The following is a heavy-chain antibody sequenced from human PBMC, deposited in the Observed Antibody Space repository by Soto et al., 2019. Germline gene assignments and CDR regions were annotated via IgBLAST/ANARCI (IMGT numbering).Heavy chain of an antibody. Sequence: GESLKISCKGSGYSFTSYWIGWVRQMPGKGLEWMGIIYPGDSDTRYSPSFQGQVTISADKSISTAYLQWSSLKASDTAMYYCATLGSRIAARSVIARYYFDYWGQGTLVTVSS. J-gene: IGHJ4*02. CDR3: ATLGSRIAARSVIARYYFDY. CDR1: GYSFTSYW. D-gene: IGHD6-6*01. V-gene: IGHV5-51*01. CDR2: IYPGDSDT.